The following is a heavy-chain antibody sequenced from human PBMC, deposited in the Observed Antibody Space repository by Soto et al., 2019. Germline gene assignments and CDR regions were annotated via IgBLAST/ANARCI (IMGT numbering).Heavy chain of an antibody. CDR2: IYSAGST. CDR1: GLTVSSSY. Sequence: PGGSLRLSCAASGLTVSSSYMSWVRQAPGKGLQWVSVIYSAGSTYYADSVKGRFTISRDNSKNTLYLQMNSLRAEDTAVFYCAEDRHGWLFDSWGQGTLVTVSS. CDR3: AEDRHGWLFDS. V-gene: IGHV3-53*01. J-gene: IGHJ4*02. D-gene: IGHD3-22*01.